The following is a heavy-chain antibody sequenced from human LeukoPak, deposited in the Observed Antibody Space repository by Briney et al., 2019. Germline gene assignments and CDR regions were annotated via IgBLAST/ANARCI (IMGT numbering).Heavy chain of an antibody. Sequence: VASVKVSCKASGYTFTSYYIHWVRHAPGQEFEWMGIINSGGGSTLYAQKLQGRVTMTTDTSTSTAYMELRSLRSDDTAVYYCARDIPSFTYYDFWSGYSDLGNFDYWGQGTLVTVSS. CDR3: ARDIPSFTYYDFWSGYSDLGNFDY. CDR2: INSGGGST. V-gene: IGHV1-46*01. CDR1: GYTFTSYY. J-gene: IGHJ4*02. D-gene: IGHD3-3*01.